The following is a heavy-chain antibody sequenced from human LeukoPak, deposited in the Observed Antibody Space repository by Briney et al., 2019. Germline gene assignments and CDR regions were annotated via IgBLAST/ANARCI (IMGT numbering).Heavy chain of an antibody. V-gene: IGHV1-46*01. Sequence: GASVKVSCKASGYTFTSYYMHWVRQAPGQGLEWMGIINPSGGSTSYAQKFQGRVTMTRDTSTSTVYMELSSLRSEDTAVYYCARDGVPYYDSSGYHFDYWGQGTLVTVS. CDR1: GYTFTSYY. CDR3: ARDGVPYYDSSGYHFDY. J-gene: IGHJ4*02. CDR2: INPSGGST. D-gene: IGHD3-22*01.